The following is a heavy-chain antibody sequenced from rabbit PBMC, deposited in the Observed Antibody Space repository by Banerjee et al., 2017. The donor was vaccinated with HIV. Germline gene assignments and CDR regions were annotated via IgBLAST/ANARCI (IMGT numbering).Heavy chain of an antibody. CDR1: GFSFSSSDW. D-gene: IGHD4-1*01. Sequence: QSLEESGGDLVKPGASLTLTCTASGFSFSSSDWICWVRQAPGKGLEWIACIVDGSSGRTDYANWVNGRFTISSHNAQNTLYLQLNSLTAADTATYFCVRDPRHYVSGWGNRLDLWGPGTLVTVS. CDR2: IVDGSSGRT. J-gene: IGHJ6*01. V-gene: IGHV1S40*01. CDR3: VRDPRHYVSGWGNRLDL.